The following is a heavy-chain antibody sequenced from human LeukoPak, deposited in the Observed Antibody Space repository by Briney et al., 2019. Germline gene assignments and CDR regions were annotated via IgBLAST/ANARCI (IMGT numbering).Heavy chain of an antibody. V-gene: IGHV4-30-4*08. CDR3: ARATYYDFWSGYYLFDY. CDR1: GGSISSGDYY. CDR2: IYYSGST. Sequence: SQTLSLTXTVSGGSISSGDYYWSWIRQPPGKGLEWIGYIYYSGSTYYNPSLKSRVTISVDTSKNQFSLKLSSVTAADTAVYYCARATYYDFWSGYYLFDYWGQGTLVTVSS. D-gene: IGHD3-3*01. J-gene: IGHJ4*02.